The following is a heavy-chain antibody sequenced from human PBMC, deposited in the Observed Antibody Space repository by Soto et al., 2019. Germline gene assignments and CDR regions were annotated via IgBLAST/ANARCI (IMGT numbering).Heavy chain of an antibody. CDR2: ISGRGDRT. J-gene: IGHJ5*02. V-gene: IGHV3-23*01. Sequence: GGSLRLSCAASGFTFSNYAMAWVRQAPGKGLKWVSSISGRGDRTYYADSVKGRFTISRDNSKNTLSLQMNRLRAEDTALYYCARGPYTDSSEWFDPWGQGTLVTVSS. D-gene: IGHD2-2*02. CDR1: GFTFSNYA. CDR3: ARGPYTDSSEWFDP.